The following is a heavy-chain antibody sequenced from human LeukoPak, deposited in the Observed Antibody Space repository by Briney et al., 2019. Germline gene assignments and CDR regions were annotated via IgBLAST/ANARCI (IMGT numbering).Heavy chain of an antibody. CDR1: GFTFSSYG. CDR2: ISYDGSNK. Sequence: PGGSLRLSCAASGFTFSSYGMHWVRQAPGKGLEWVAVISYDGSNKYYADSVKGRFTISRDNAKNTLYLQMNSLRAEDTAVYYCARDDSSGFYPPNAFDFWGQGTMVTVSS. V-gene: IGHV3-30*03. D-gene: IGHD3-22*01. J-gene: IGHJ3*01. CDR3: ARDDSSGFYPPNAFDF.